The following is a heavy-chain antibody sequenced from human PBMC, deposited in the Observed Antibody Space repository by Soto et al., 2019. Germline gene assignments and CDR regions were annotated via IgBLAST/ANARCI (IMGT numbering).Heavy chain of an antibody. Sequence: SETLSLTCTVSVGSRNNYYGSWVRQPPGKGLEWIGYMFYSGNSNYNSSLKSRVTISVDKSKNQFSLKLTSVTAADTAVYYCVRSGHSFGGVIWGRGTLVTVSS. V-gene: IGHV4-59*01. CDR1: VGSRNNYY. CDR3: VRSGHSFGGVI. J-gene: IGHJ4*01. CDR2: MFYSGNS. D-gene: IGHD3-16*01.